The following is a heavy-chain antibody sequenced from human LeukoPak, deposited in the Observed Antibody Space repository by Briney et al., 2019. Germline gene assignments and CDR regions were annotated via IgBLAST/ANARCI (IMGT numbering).Heavy chain of an antibody. V-gene: IGHV3-74*01. CDR3: ARGGGYQLLI. CDR2: INPDGSIT. CDR1: GFTFSTYW. D-gene: IGHD2-21*01. Sequence: GGSLRLSCAASGFTFSTYWMHWVRQTPGKGLVRVSRINPDGSITNYADSVKGRFTISRDNAKNTLYLQMSSLKAEDTAVYYCARGGGYQLLIWGQGTLVTVSS. J-gene: IGHJ4*01.